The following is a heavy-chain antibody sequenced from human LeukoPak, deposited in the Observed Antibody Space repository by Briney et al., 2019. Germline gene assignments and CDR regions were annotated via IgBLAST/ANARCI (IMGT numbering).Heavy chain of an antibody. Sequence: ASVKVSCKASGYTFNNYGISWVRQATGQGLEWMGWMNPNSGNTGYAQKFQGRVTMTRNTSISTAYMELSSLRSEDTAVYYCARGFAGFGELPVGYYYYMDVWGKGTTVTISS. CDR1: GYTFNNYG. J-gene: IGHJ6*03. CDR3: ARGFAGFGELPVGYYYYMDV. CDR2: MNPNSGNT. D-gene: IGHD3-10*01. V-gene: IGHV1-8*02.